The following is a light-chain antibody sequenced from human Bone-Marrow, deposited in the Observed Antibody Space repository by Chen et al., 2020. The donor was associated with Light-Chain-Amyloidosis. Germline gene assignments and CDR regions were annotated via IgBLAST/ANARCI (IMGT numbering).Light chain of an antibody. CDR3: SSYTITNTLV. J-gene: IGLJ1*01. V-gene: IGLV2-14*01. Sequence: QSALTQPASVSGSPGQSITIFCTGTSSDVGGDNHVSWYQQHPDKAPKLLLYEVTNRPSWVPDRFSGSKSDNTASLTISGLQTEDEADYFCSSYTITNTLVFGSGTRVTVL. CDR2: EVT. CDR1: SSDVGGDNH.